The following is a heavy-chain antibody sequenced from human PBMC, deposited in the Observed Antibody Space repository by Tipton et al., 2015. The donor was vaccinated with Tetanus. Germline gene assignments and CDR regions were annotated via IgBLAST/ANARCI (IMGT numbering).Heavy chain of an antibody. Sequence: TLSLTCSVSGDSIRSEDYYWGWIRQSPGKGQEWLGYIYYSGSTYNNPSLKSRVSISLDASKNQFSLSLNSVTAADSATYYCARLTCSSPSCYYYYYYVDVWGTGTAVAVSS. J-gene: IGHJ6*03. CDR3: ARLTCSSPSCYYYYYYVDV. D-gene: IGHD2-2*01. CDR1: GDSIRSEDYY. CDR2: IYYSGST. V-gene: IGHV4-30-4*01.